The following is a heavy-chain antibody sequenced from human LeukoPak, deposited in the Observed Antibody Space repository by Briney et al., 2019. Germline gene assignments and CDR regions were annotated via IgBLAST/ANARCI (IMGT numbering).Heavy chain of an antibody. CDR2: IYNGGSA. D-gene: IGHD5-18*01. V-gene: IGHV4-59*08. Sequence: SETLSLTCAVSGGSVSTYYWSWIRQSPGKGLEWIGYIYNGGSANYNPSLKSRVTISLDTSKNQFSLNLSSVTAADTAVYYCARHVRYSYVVFDYWGQGTLVTVSS. J-gene: IGHJ4*02. CDR1: GGSVSTYY. CDR3: ARHVRYSYVVFDY.